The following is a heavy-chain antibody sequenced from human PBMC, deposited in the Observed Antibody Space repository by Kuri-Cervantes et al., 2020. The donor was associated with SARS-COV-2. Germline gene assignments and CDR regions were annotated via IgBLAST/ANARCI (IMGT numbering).Heavy chain of an antibody. CDR1: GFTFSSYA. Sequence: GASLKSFCAASGFTFSSYAMSWVRQAPGKGLEWVSVISGSGTGAYYADSVKGRFTISRDNSKNTLYLQMNSLRAEDTAVYFCAKDPTATTEYYYAMDVWGQGTTVTVSS. D-gene: IGHD1-7*01. CDR3: AKDPTATTEYYYAMDV. J-gene: IGHJ6*02. V-gene: IGHV3-23*01. CDR2: ISGSGTGA.